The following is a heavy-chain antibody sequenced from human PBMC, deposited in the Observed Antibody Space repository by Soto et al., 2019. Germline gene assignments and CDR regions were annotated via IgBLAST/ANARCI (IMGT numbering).Heavy chain of an antibody. Sequence: PSETLSLTCAVYGGSFSGYYWSWIRQPPGKGLEWIGEINHSGSTNYNPSLKSRVTISVDTSKNQFSLKLSSVTAADTAVYYCARVGPTTVTTRGGRKNWFDPWGQGTLVTVSS. CDR1: GGSFSGYY. CDR3: ARVGPTTVTTRGGRKNWFDP. V-gene: IGHV4-34*01. CDR2: INHSGST. J-gene: IGHJ5*02. D-gene: IGHD4-17*01.